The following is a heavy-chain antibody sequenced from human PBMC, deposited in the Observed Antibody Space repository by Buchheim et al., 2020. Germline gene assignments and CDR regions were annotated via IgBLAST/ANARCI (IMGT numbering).Heavy chain of an antibody. Sequence: QVHLVESGGGVVQPGRSLRLSCAASGFTFSSYGFHWVRQAPGKGLEWVAVISYDGTIKSYADSVKGRFTISRDNSKNTVYLQMSRLRAEDTAVYYCARDILDYASGRYPGYWGQGTL. J-gene: IGHJ4*02. CDR2: ISYDGTIK. V-gene: IGHV3-30-3*01. D-gene: IGHD3-10*01. CDR1: GFTFSSYG. CDR3: ARDILDYASGRYPGY.